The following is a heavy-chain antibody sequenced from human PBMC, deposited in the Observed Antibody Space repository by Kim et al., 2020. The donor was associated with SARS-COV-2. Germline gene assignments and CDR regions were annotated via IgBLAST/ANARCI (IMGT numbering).Heavy chain of an antibody. J-gene: IGHJ4*02. D-gene: IGHD3-10*01. CDR3: AAMVRGVGSDY. V-gene: IGHV3-30-3*01. Sequence: GGSLRLSCAASGFTFSSYAMHWVRQAPGKGLEWVAVISYDGSNKYYADSVKGRFTISRDNSKNTLYLQMNSLRAEDTAVYYCAAMVRGVGSDYWGQGTLVTVSS. CDR2: ISYDGSNK. CDR1: GFTFSSYA.